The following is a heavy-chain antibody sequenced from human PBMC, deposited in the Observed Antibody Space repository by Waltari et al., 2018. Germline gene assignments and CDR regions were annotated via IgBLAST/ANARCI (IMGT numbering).Heavy chain of an antibody. CDR3: ASGANIVVVPAAHPKNWFDP. J-gene: IGHJ5*02. CDR1: GGSFSGYY. D-gene: IGHD2-2*01. V-gene: IGHV4-34*01. CDR2: INHSGST. Sequence: QVQLQQWGAGLLKPSETLSLTCAVYGGSFSGYYWSWIRQPPGKGREWIGEINHSGSTNYNPSLKSRVTISVDTSKNQFSLKLSSVTAADTAVYYCASGANIVVVPAAHPKNWFDPWGQGTLVTVSS.